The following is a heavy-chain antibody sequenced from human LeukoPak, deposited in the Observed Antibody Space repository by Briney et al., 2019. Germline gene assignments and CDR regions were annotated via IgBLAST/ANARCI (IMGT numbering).Heavy chain of an antibody. Sequence: PGGSLRLSCRASAFTFSNYWMTWVRQAPGKGLEWVSSISNNSSYIDYADSVKGRFTISRDNAKNSLYLQVNSLRAEDTAVYYCARDKVVGATYLDYWGQGTLVTVSS. CDR1: AFTFSNYW. J-gene: IGHJ4*02. V-gene: IGHV3-21*01. CDR3: ARDKVVGATYLDY. D-gene: IGHD2-15*01. CDR2: ISNNSSYI.